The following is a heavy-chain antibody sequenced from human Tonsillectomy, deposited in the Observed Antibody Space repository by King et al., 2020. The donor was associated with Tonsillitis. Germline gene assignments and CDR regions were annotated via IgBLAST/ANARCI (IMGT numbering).Heavy chain of an antibody. J-gene: IGHJ6*02. Sequence: QLVQSGGGLVQPGGSLKLSCAGSGFTFSGSAMHWVRQASGKGLEWVGRIRSKANSYATAYAASVKGRFTISRDDSKNTAYLQMNSLKTEDTAVYYCTSSLKKYCGSTICYLDYYYYGLDVWGQGTTVTVSS. CDR3: TSSLKKYCGSTICYLDYYYYGLDV. V-gene: IGHV3-73*01. CDR2: IRSKANSYAT. D-gene: IGHD2-2*01. CDR1: GFTFSGSA.